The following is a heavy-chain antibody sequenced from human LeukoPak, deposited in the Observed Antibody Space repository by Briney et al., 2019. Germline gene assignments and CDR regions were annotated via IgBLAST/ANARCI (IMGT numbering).Heavy chain of an antibody. Sequence: GGSLRLSCAASGFTFRSYAMSWVRRAPGKGLEWVSAISGGGGTTYYADSVKGRFTISRDNSKNTLYLQMNSLRAEDTAVYYCARDAVGFGEFMDVWGQGTTVTVSS. D-gene: IGHD3-10*01. CDR2: ISGGGGTT. CDR3: ARDAVGFGEFMDV. J-gene: IGHJ6*02. V-gene: IGHV3-23*01. CDR1: GFTFRSYA.